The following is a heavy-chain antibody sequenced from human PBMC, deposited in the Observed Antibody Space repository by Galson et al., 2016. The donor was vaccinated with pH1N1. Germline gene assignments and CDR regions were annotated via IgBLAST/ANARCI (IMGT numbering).Heavy chain of an antibody. D-gene: IGHD3-10*01. Sequence: QSGAEVKKPGKSLKISCKGSGYSFINYWIGWVRQMPGKGLEWMGIIYPSDSDTRYSPSFQGQVTISADKSISTAYLQWSSLKASDTAIYYCARGSGSPDSYYYYGMDVWGQGTTVTVSS. J-gene: IGHJ6*02. CDR2: IYPSDSDT. CDR1: GYSFINYW. CDR3: ARGSGSPDSYYYYGMDV. V-gene: IGHV5-51*01.